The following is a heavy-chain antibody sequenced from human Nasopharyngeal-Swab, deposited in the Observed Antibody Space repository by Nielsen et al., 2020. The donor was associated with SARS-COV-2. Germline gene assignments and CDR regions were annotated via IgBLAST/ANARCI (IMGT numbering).Heavy chain of an antibody. CDR3: AGGLTGYYVDY. V-gene: IGHV3-74*01. J-gene: IGHJ4*02. Sequence: WIRQPPGKGLVWVSRINSDGSSTSYADSVKGRFTISRDNAKNTLYLQMNSLRAEDTAVYYCAGGLTGYYVDYWGQGTLVTVSS. D-gene: IGHD3-9*01. CDR2: INSDGSST.